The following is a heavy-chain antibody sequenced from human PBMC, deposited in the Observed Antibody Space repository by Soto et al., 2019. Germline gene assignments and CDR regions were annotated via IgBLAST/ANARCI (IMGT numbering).Heavy chain of an antibody. CDR3: ARDYSTSSWGWFDP. CDR2: ISCDGTNK. D-gene: IGHD2-2*01. Sequence: ESGGGVVQPGRSLRLSCAASGFTFSRHAFHWVRQAPGKGLEWVAVISCDGTNKYYADSVKGRFSISRDNSKDTLYLQMNSLRPEDTAGYYCARDYSTSSWGWFDPGGQGTLVIVSS. CDR1: GFTFSRHA. J-gene: IGHJ5*02. V-gene: IGHV3-30-3*01.